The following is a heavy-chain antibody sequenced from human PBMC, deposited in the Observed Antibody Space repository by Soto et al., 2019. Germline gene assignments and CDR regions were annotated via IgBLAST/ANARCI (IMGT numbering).Heavy chain of an antibody. CDR1: GYRFTSYG. CDR3: ARELGISTSAPFDY. Sequence: QVQLVQSGAEVKKPGASVKVSCKASGYRFTSYGINWVRQAPGQGLEWIAWINTLNGNTNSAHNLQGRVTMTADTSTSTVFLEVRRLTSDDTAVYYCARELGISTSAPFDYWGQGTLVSVTS. J-gene: IGHJ4*02. D-gene: IGHD2-21*01. V-gene: IGHV1-18*01. CDR2: INTLNGNT.